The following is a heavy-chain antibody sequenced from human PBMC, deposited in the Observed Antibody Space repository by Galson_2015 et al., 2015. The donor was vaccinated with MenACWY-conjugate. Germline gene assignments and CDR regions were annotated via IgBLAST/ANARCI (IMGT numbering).Heavy chain of an antibody. CDR3: ASVPLDGSGSLPYLDH. J-gene: IGHJ4*02. CDR2: IGGDGSPV. Sequence: SLRLSCAASGFTFSTYSMNWVRQAPGRGLEWVSYIGGDGSPVFYGDSVKGRFTISRDNAKNSLYLQMNSLRDEDTALYYCASVPLDGSGSLPYLDHWGQGALVTVSS. CDR1: GFTFSTYS. D-gene: IGHD3-10*01. V-gene: IGHV3-48*02.